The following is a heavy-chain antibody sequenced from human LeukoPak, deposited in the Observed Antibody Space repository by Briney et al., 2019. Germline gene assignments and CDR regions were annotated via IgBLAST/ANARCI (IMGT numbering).Heavy chain of an antibody. V-gene: IGHV1-69*13. CDR1: GGTFSSYA. CDR2: IIPVFGTA. Sequence: SVKVSCKASGGTFSSYAINWVRQAPGQGLEWMGGIIPVFGTANYAQKFQGRVTITADESTSTAYMGLSSLRSEDTAVYFCARVSRTSMVRGIITFDYWGQGTLVTVSS. D-gene: IGHD3-10*01. J-gene: IGHJ4*02. CDR3: ARVSRTSMVRGIITFDY.